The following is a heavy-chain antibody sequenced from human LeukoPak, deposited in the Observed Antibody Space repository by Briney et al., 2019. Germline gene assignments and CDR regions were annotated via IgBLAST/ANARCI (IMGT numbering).Heavy chain of an antibody. CDR3: AKDRLGIAAAGTSDY. CDR2: ISGSGGST. Sequence: GGSLRLSCAASGFTFSSYAMSWVRQAPGKGLEWVSAISGSGGSTYYADSVEGRFTISRDNSKNTLYLQMNSLRAEDTAVYYCAKDRLGIAAAGTSDYWGQGTLVTVSS. CDR1: GFTFSSYA. D-gene: IGHD6-13*01. V-gene: IGHV3-23*01. J-gene: IGHJ4*02.